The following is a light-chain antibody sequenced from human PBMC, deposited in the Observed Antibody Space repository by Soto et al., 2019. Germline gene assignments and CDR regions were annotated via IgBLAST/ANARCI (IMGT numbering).Light chain of an antibody. CDR2: DVS. J-gene: IGLJ1*01. V-gene: IGLV2-14*01. CDR3: SSYTSSSTYV. CDR1: SSDVGGYTY. Sequence: QSVLTQPASVSGSPGQSITISCTGTSSDVGGYTYVSWYQQHPGKAPKLMIYDVSNRPSGVSNRVSGSKSVNTASLTISGLQAEDEADYYCSSYTSSSTYVFGTGTKLTVL.